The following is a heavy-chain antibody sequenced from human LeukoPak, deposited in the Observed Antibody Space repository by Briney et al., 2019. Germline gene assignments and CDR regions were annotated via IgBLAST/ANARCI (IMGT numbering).Heavy chain of an antibody. V-gene: IGHV1-69*05. CDR2: IIPIFGTA. J-gene: IGHJ4*02. D-gene: IGHD4-11*01. Sequence: EASVKVSCKASGGTFSSYAISWVRQAPGQGLEWMGRIIPIFGTANYAQKFQGRVTITTDESTSTAYVELSSLRSEDTAVYYCARDEDYRSFDYWGQGTLVTVSS. CDR3: ARDEDYRSFDY. CDR1: GGTFSSYA.